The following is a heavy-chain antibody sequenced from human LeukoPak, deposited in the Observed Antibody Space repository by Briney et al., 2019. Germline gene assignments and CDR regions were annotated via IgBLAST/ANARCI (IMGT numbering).Heavy chain of an antibody. V-gene: IGHV1-69*05. D-gene: IGHD1-26*01. CDR2: IIPIFGTA. CDR3: ATTHMGATRGFDY. Sequence: ASVKVSCKASGGTFSSYAISWVRQAPGQGLEWMGRIIPIFGTANYAQKFQGRVTITTDESTSTAYMEPSSLRSEDTAVYYCATTHMGATRGFDYWGQGTLVTVSS. J-gene: IGHJ4*02. CDR1: GGTFSSYA.